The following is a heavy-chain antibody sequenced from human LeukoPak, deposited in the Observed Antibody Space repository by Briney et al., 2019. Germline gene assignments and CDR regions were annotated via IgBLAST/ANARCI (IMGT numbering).Heavy chain of an antibody. CDR2: ISYDGSNK. Sequence: GGSLRLSCAASGFTFSSYAMHWVRQAPGKGLEWVAVISYDGSNKYYADSVKGRFTISRDNAKNSLYLQMNSLRAEDTAVFYCARDPNYGDYWGQGTLVTVSS. CDR3: ARDPNYGDY. J-gene: IGHJ4*02. V-gene: IGHV3-30-3*01. CDR1: GFTFSSYA.